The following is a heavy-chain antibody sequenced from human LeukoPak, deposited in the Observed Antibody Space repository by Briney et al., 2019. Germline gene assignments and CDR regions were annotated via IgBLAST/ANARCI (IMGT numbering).Heavy chain of an antibody. Sequence: GASVKVSCKASGYTFTSYDINWVRQATGQGLEWIGWMNPNSGNTGYAQKFQGRVTMTRNTSISTAYMELSSLRSEDTAVYYCARRLKSGGSCYWVLRYWGQGTLVTVSS. CDR1: GYTFTSYD. CDR3: ARRLKSGGSCYWVLRY. V-gene: IGHV1-8*01. D-gene: IGHD2-15*01. J-gene: IGHJ4*02. CDR2: MNPNSGNT.